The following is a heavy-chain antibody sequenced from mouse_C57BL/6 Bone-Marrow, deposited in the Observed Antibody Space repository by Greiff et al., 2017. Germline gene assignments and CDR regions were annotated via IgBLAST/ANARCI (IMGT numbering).Heavy chain of an antibody. D-gene: IGHD2-14*01. V-gene: IGHV1-81*01. CDR3: ARKEYDWAY. CDR2: IYPRSGNT. Sequence: QVQLQQSGAELARPGASVKLSCKASGYTFTSYGISWVKQRTGQGLEWIGEIYPRSGNTYYNEKFKGKATLTEDKSSSTAYMELRSLTSEDSAVYFCARKEYDWAYWGQGALVTVSA. J-gene: IGHJ3*01. CDR1: GYTFTSYG.